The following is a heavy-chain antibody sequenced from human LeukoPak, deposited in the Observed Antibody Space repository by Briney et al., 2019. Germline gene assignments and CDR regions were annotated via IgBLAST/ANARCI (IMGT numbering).Heavy chain of an antibody. CDR2: ISGSGGST. CDR3: AKDRSYYDSSGWDS. D-gene: IGHD3-22*01. J-gene: IGHJ4*02. Sequence: PGGSLRLSCAASGFTFSSYAMSWVRQAPGKGLEWVSGISGSGGSTYYADSVKGRFSISRDNSKNSVYVQMNSLRAEDTAVYYCAKDRSYYDSSGWDSWGQGTLVTVSS. V-gene: IGHV3-23*01. CDR1: GFTFSSYA.